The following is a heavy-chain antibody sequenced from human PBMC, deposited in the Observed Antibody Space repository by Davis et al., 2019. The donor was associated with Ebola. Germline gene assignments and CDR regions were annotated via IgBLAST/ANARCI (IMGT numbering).Heavy chain of an antibody. CDR3: AGGRDTKWFDP. Sequence: SETLSLTCAVYGGSFGSSYWSRIREPPGKGLERLGYIYYSGNTYYNPSLKRRVIISVDTSKNQFSLKLRSVTAADTAVYYCAGGRDTKWFDPWGQGNLVTVSS. D-gene: IGHD5-18*01. CDR2: IYYSGNT. J-gene: IGHJ5*02. CDR1: GGSFGSSY. V-gene: IGHV4-30-4*01.